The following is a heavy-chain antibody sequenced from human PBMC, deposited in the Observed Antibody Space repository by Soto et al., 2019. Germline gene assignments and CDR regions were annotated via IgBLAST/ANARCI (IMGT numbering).Heavy chain of an antibody. Sequence: EVQLSGSGGGLVQPGGSLRLSCAASGFTFSSYAMSWVRQAPGKGLEWVSAISGSSTSTYYEDSVKGRFTISRDNSKNTLYLQMNSLRAEDTAVYYCAKDPSSGFAMENYFDYWGQGTLVTVSS. CDR3: AKDPSSGFAMENYFDY. V-gene: IGHV3-23*01. J-gene: IGHJ4*02. CDR1: GFTFSSYA. CDR2: ISGSSTST. D-gene: IGHD3-10*01.